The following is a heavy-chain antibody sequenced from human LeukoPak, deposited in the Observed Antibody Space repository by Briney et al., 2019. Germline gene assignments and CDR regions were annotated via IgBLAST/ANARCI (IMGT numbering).Heavy chain of an antibody. V-gene: IGHV4-39*01. Sequence: SETLSLTCSVSGGSINSSSYYWGWIRQPPGKGLEWIGTIFYSGSTYYNPSPKGRVTISIDTSKNQFSLKLSSVTAADTAVYYCSTDIVVAPGAMDMLDYWGQGTLVTVSS. J-gene: IGHJ4*02. CDR1: GGSINSSSYY. D-gene: IGHD2-2*01. CDR3: STDIVVAPGAMDMLDY. CDR2: IFYSGST.